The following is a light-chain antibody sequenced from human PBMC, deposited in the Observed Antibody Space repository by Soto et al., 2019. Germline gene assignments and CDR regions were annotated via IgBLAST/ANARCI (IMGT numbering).Light chain of an antibody. CDR3: AAWDDSLNGRV. V-gene: IGLV2-8*01. J-gene: IGLJ1*01. CDR1: LSAVGAYNF. CDR2: EVT. Sequence: QSALTQPPSASGSRGQSVTLSCSGTLSAVGAYNFVSWYQQHPGKAPKLIIYEVTKRPSGVPDRFSGSKSDYTASLTVSGLQDEDEADYYCAAWDDSLNGRVFGTGTKLTVL.